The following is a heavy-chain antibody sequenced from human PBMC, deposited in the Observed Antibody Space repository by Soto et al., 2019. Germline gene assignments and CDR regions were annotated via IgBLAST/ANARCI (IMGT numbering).Heavy chain of an antibody. J-gene: IGHJ4*02. D-gene: IGHD1-7*01. CDR2: IYYSGST. CDR3: AREWNYLSGDYFDY. V-gene: IGHV4-31*03. Sequence: SETLSLTCTVSGGSISSGGYYWSWIRQHPGKGLEWIGYIYYSGSTYYNPSLKSRVTISVDTSKNQFSLKLSSVTAADTAVYYCAREWNYLSGDYFDYWGQGTLVTVSS. CDR1: GGSISSGGYY.